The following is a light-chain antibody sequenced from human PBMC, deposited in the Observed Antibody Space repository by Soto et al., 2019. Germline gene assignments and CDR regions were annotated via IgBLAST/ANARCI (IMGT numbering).Light chain of an antibody. CDR3: QQYNSYSWT. CDR1: QSISSW. J-gene: IGKJ1*01. Sequence: DIQMIQSPSTLSASVGDRVTIPCRASQSISSWLAWYQQKPGKAPKLLIYDASSLESGVPSRFSGSGSGTEFTLTISSLQPDDFATYYCQQYNSYSWTFGQGTKVDIK. CDR2: DAS. V-gene: IGKV1-5*01.